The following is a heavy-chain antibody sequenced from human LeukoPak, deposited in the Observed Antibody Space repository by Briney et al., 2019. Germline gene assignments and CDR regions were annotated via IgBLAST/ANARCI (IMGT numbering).Heavy chain of an antibody. D-gene: IGHD6-13*01. CDR2: INSDGSST. V-gene: IGHV3-74*01. J-gene: IGHJ4*02. CDR3: ARDLGSWYFDY. CDR1: GSRFTSYW. Sequence: GEPLKISCEGSGSRFTSYWMHWVRQAPGKGLVWVSRINSDGSSTSYADSVKGRFTISRDNAKNTLYLQMNSLRAEDTAVYYCARDLGSWYFDYWGQGTLVTVSS.